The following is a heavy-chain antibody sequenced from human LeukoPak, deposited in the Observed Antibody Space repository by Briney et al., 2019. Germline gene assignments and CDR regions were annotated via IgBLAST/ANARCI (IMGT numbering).Heavy chain of an antibody. CDR2: ISYDGTNK. Sequence: GGSLRLSCAASGFTFSSYGMHWVRQAPGKGLEWVAVISYDGTNKYYADSVKGRLTISRDNSKNTLYLQMNSLRGEDSALYYCAKDDLRNYDSRGCFDYWGQGTLVTVSS. CDR1: GFTFSSYG. D-gene: IGHD3-22*01. CDR3: AKDDLRNYDSRGCFDY. J-gene: IGHJ4*02. V-gene: IGHV3-30*18.